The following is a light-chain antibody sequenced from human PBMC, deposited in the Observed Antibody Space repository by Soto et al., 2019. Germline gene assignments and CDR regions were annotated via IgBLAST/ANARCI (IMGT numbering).Light chain of an antibody. CDR3: QKRRNWLT. CDR2: DAS. J-gene: IGKJ4*01. CDR1: QSVSSY. Sequence: EIVLTQSPATLSLSPGERATLSCRASQSVSSYLAWYQQKPGQAPRLLIYDASNRATGIPARFSGSGSGTDFNLTISSLEPEDFALYYCQKRRNWLTLGGGTNVDIK. V-gene: IGKV3-11*01.